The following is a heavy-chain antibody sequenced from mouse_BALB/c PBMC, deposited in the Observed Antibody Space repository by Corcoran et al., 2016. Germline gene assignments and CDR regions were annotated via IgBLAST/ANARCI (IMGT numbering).Heavy chain of an antibody. Sequence: QVQLQQPGAELVKPGAPVKLSCKASGYTFTSYWMNWVKQRPGRGLEWIGRIDPSDSETHYNQKLKDKATLTVDKSSSTAYIQLSSLTSEDSAVYYCARQLRLPLDYWGQGTTLTVSS. CDR2: IDPSDSET. CDR3: ARQLRLPLDY. D-gene: IGHD3-2*01. J-gene: IGHJ2*01. V-gene: IGHV1-69*02. CDR1: GYTFTSYW.